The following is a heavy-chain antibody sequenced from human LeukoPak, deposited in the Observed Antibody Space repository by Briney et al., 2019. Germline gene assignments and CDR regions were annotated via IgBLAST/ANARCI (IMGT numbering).Heavy chain of an antibody. CDR3: ARRSYYDLDYFDY. D-gene: IGHD1-26*01. Sequence: GGSLRLSCTVSGFTVSSNSMSWVRQAPGKGLEWVSFIYSDNTHYSDSVKGRFTISRDNSKNTLYLQMNSLRAEDTAVYYCARRSYYDLDYFDYWGQGTLVTVSS. CDR1: GFTVSSNS. V-gene: IGHV3-53*01. J-gene: IGHJ4*02. CDR2: IYSDNT.